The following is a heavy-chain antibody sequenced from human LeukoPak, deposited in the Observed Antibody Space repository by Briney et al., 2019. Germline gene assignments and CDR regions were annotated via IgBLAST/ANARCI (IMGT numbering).Heavy chain of an antibody. D-gene: IGHD4-23*01. CDR3: ARRNYGGKGLPWDY. J-gene: IGHJ4*02. CDR1: GFTFSSYA. CDR2: TSGGGGSNT. Sequence: LPGGSLRLSCAVSGFTFSSYAMSWVRQVPGKGLEWVSSTSGGGGSNTYYADSVKGRFTVTRDNSKNTLYLQMNSLGGEDTAVYYCARRNYGGKGLPWDYWGQGTLVTVSS. V-gene: IGHV3-23*01.